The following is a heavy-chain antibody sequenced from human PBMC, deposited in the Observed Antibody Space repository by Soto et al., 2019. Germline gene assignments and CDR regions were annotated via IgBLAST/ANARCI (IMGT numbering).Heavy chain of an antibody. CDR1: GFSLSTSGVG. Sequence: QITLKESGPTLVKPTQTLTLTCTFSGFSLSTSGVGVGWIRQPPGKALEWLALIYWYDDKRYSPSLKSRLTITKDTSKNHVVLTMTDMDPVDTATYYCTRDSSGWYGFDYWGQGTLVTVSS. CDR2: IYWYDDK. V-gene: IGHV2-5*01. J-gene: IGHJ4*02. D-gene: IGHD6-19*01. CDR3: TRDSSGWYGFDY.